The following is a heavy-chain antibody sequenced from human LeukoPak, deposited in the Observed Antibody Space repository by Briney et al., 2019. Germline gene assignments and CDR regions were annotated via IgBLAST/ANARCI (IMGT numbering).Heavy chain of an antibody. J-gene: IGHJ3*02. V-gene: IGHV4-34*01. CDR1: GGSFSGYY. Sequence: SSEALSLTCAVYGGSFSGYYWSWIRQSPGKGLEWIGEINHSGSTNYNPSLKSRVTISVDTSKNQFSLKLSSVTAADTAVYYCARGDSSSWHAFDIWGQGTMVTVSS. D-gene: IGHD6-13*01. CDR3: ARGDSSSWHAFDI. CDR2: INHSGST.